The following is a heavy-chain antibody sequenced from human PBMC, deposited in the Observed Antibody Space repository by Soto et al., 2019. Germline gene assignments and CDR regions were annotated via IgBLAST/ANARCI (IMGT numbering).Heavy chain of an antibody. Sequence: PLETLSLTCTVSGGSISSYYWSWIRQPPGKGLEWIGYIYYSGSTNYNPSLKSRVTISVDTSKNQFSLKLSSVTAADTAVYYCARTRLIYSGAPYGMDVWGQGTTVTVSS. CDR3: ARTRLIYSGAPYGMDV. CDR1: GGSISSYY. CDR2: IYYSGST. J-gene: IGHJ6*02. D-gene: IGHD2-15*01. V-gene: IGHV4-59*08.